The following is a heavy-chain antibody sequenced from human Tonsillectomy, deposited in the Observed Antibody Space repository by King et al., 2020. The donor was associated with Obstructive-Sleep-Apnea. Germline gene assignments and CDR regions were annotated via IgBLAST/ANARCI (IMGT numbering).Heavy chain of an antibody. CDR1: GGSINTRDYY. CDR3: ARTLYFYDISGYMFDY. J-gene: IGHJ4*02. V-gene: IGHV4-39*07. CDR2: ISYRGST. D-gene: IGHD3-22*01. Sequence: QLQESGPGLVKPSETQSLTCTVSGGSINTRDYYWGWIRQPPGKGLEWIASISYRGSTYYIPSLRRRVTMSVDTSKNQFSLNLSSVTAADTAVYYCARTLYFYDISGYMFDYWGQGTLVTVSS.